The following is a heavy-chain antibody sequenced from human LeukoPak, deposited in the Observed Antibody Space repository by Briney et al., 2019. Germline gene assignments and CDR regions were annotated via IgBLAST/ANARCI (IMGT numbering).Heavy chain of an antibody. J-gene: IGHJ4*02. Sequence: GGSLRLSCAASGFTFDDYAMHWVRQAPGKGLEWVSGISWNSGSIGYADSVKGRFTISRDNSKNTLHLQMNSLRAEDTAVYYCAKDATIAPRLVDYWGQGTLVTVSS. CDR1: GFTFDDYA. D-gene: IGHD6-6*01. CDR3: AKDATIAPRLVDY. V-gene: IGHV3-9*01. CDR2: ISWNSGSI.